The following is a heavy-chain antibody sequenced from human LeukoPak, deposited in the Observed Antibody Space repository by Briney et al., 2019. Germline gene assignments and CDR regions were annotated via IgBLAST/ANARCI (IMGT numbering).Heavy chain of an antibody. CDR2: IKHSGGET. D-gene: IGHD5-18*01. CDR1: GFKFTTHW. Sequence: GGSLRLSCAASGFKFTTHWMSWVRQAPDKGLEWVANIKHSGGETHYVESVKGRFTISRDNSKNSLYLQMNSLRAEDTAVYYCAREGYSYAAFDYWGQGTLVTVSS. CDR3: AREGYSYAAFDY. V-gene: IGHV3-7*01. J-gene: IGHJ4*02.